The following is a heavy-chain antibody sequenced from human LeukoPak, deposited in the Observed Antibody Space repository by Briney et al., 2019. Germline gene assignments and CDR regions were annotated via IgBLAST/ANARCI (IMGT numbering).Heavy chain of an antibody. V-gene: IGHV3-53*01. CDR2: IYSGGST. D-gene: IGHD3-10*01. CDR1: GFTVSSNY. Sequence: GSLRLSCAASGFTVSSNYMSWVRQAPGKGLEWVSVIYSGGSTYYADSAKGRFTISRDNSKNTLYLQMNSLRVEDTAVYYCARVEAGVRGASEYWGQGTLVTVSS. CDR3: ARVEAGVRGASEY. J-gene: IGHJ4*02.